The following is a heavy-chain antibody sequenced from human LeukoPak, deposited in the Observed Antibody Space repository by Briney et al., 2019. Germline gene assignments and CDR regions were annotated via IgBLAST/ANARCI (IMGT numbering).Heavy chain of an antibody. CDR2: INSDGSST. J-gene: IGHJ6*02. CDR1: GFTFCSYW. CDR3: AREGVWRQQLVDYYYGMDV. Sequence: GGSLRLSCAASGFTFCSYWMHWVREAPGKGRVWVSRINSDGSSTSYADSVRGRFTISRDNAKNTLYLQMNSLRAEDTAVYYCAREGVWRQQLVDYYYGMDVWGQGTTVTVS. D-gene: IGHD6-13*01. V-gene: IGHV3-74*01.